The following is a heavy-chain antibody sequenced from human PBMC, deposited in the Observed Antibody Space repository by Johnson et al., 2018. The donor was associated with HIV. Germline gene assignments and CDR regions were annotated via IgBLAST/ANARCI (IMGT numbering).Heavy chain of an antibody. CDR1: GFTFSSYG. V-gene: IGHV3-30*02. D-gene: IGHD6-13*01. CDR2: IRYDGSNK. CDR3: TTDLAAVGSGAFDI. J-gene: IGHJ3*02. Sequence: QVQLVESGGGLVQPGGSLRLSCGASGFTFSSYGMHWVRQAPGKGLEWVAFIRYDGSNKYYADSVKGRFTISRDNSKNTLYLQMNSLKTEDTAVYYCTTDLAAVGSGAFDIWGQGTMVIVSS.